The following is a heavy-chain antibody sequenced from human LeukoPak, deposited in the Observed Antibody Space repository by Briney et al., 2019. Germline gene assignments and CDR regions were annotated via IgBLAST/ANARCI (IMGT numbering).Heavy chain of an antibody. J-gene: IGHJ6*03. CDR2: IRYDGSNK. CDR3: AKDLVVVPAAGGYYYYYYMDV. D-gene: IGHD2-2*01. CDR1: GFTFSSYG. V-gene: IGHV3-30*02. Sequence: GGSLRLSCAASGFTFSSYGMHWVRQAPGKGLEWVAFIRYDGSNKYYADSVKGRFTISRDNSKNTLYLQMNSLRAEDTAVYYCAKDLVVVPAAGGYYYYYYMDVWGKGTTVTVSS.